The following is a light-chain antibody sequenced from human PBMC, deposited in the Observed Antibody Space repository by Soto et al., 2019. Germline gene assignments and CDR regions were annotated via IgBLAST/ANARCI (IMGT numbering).Light chain of an antibody. CDR3: MQALQSPRT. CDR2: LGS. CDR1: QSLLHSNGYTY. Sequence: DIVMTQSPLYLPVTPGEPASISCRSSQSLLHSNGYTYLDWYLQKPGQSPQLLIYLGSNRASGVPDRFSGSGSGTDFTLKINRVEAEDVGVYYCMQALQSPRTFCQGTKVEIK. V-gene: IGKV2-28*01. J-gene: IGKJ1*01.